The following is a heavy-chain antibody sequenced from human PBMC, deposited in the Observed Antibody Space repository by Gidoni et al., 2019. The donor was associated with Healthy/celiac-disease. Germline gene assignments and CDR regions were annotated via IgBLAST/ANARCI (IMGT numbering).Heavy chain of an antibody. Sequence: QVQLQESGPGLVKPSETLSLTCTVSGGSISSYSWSWSRQPPGKGLECIGYIYYSGSTNYNPSLKSRVTISVDTSKNQFSLKLSSVTAADTAVYYCARGYSYAVDYWGQGTLVTVSS. CDR1: GGSISSYS. CDR2: IYYSGST. V-gene: IGHV4-59*01. J-gene: IGHJ4*02. CDR3: ARGYSYAVDY. D-gene: IGHD5-18*01.